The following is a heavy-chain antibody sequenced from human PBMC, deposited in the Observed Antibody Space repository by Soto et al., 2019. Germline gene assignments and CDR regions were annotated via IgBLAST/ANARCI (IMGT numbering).Heavy chain of an antibody. CDR3: AKDIITMVRGLGGADFDY. V-gene: IGHV3-23*01. CDR2: ISGSGGST. J-gene: IGHJ4*02. CDR1: GFTFSSYA. Sequence: GGSLRLSCAASGFTFSSYAMSWVRQAPGKGLEWVSAISGSGGSTYYADSVKGRFTISRDNSKNTLYLQMNSLRAEDTAVYYCAKDIITMVRGLGGADFDYWGQGTLVTVSS. D-gene: IGHD3-10*01.